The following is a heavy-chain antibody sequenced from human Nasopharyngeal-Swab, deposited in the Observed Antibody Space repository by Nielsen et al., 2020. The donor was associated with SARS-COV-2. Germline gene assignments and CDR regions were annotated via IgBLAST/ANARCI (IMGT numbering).Heavy chain of an antibody. CDR1: GFTLSSYS. CDR2: ISSSSTYI. J-gene: IGHJ3*01. V-gene: IGHV3-21*01. D-gene: IGHD5-18*01. CDR3: ARTGYSFGFDAFDV. Sequence: GESLKISCAASGFTLSSYSMNWVRQAPGTGLEWVSSISSSSTYIYYADSVKGRFTISRDNAKNSLYLQMNSLRAEDTAVYYCARTGYSFGFDAFDVWGQGTMVTVSS.